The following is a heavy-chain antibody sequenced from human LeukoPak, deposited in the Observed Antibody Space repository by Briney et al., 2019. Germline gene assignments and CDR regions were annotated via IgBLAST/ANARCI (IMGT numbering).Heavy chain of an antibody. D-gene: IGHD1-26*01. CDR1: GFTFSSYG. J-gene: IGHJ4*02. V-gene: IGHV3-30*18. CDR2: ISYDGSNK. CDR3: AKLEVGATFDY. Sequence: GGSLRLSCAASGFTFSSYGMHWVRQAPGKGLEWVAVISYDGSNKYYADSVKGRFTISRDNSKNTLYLQMNSLRAEDTAVYYCAKLEVGATFDYWGQGILVTVSS.